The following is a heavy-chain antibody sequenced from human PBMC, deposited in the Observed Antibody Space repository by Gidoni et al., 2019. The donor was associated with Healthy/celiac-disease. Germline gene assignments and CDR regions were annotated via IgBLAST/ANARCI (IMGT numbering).Heavy chain of an antibody. CDR3: ARARDHNWNYTQYYFDY. J-gene: IGHJ4*02. D-gene: IGHD1-7*01. Sequence: GGGLVKPGGSLRLSCAASGFTFSSYSMNWVRQAPGKGLEWVSSISSSSSYIYYADSVKGRFTISRDNAKNSLYLQMNSLRAEDTAVYYCARARDHNWNYTQYYFDYWGQGTLVTVSS. V-gene: IGHV3-21*01. CDR1: GFTFSSYS. CDR2: ISSSSSYI.